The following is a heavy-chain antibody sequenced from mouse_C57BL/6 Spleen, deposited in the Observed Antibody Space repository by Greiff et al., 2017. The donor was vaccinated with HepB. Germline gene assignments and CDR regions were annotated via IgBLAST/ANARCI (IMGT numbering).Heavy chain of an antibody. V-gene: IGHV5-16*01. CDR2: INYDGSST. Sequence: EVKVVESEGGLVQPGSSMKLSCTASGFTFSDYYMAWVRQVPEKGLEWVANINYDGSSTYYLDSLKSRFIISRDKAKNILYLQMSSLKSEDTATYYCARAGDLYYFDYWGQGTTLTVSS. CDR1: GFTFSDYY. D-gene: IGHD3-3*01. CDR3: ARAGDLYYFDY. J-gene: IGHJ2*01.